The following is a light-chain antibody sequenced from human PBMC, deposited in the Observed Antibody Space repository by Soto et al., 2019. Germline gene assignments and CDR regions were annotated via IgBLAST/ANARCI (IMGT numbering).Light chain of an antibody. Sequence: QSVLTQPPSASGTPGQRVTVSCSGSTSDIGTNAVNWFQHLPGTAPRLLIYTNNQRPSGVPDRCSGSKSGTSASLAISGLQSEDEATYYCATWHDSFYVFGTGTKVTVL. CDR1: TSDIGTNA. J-gene: IGLJ1*01. CDR2: TNN. CDR3: ATWHDSFYV. V-gene: IGLV1-44*01.